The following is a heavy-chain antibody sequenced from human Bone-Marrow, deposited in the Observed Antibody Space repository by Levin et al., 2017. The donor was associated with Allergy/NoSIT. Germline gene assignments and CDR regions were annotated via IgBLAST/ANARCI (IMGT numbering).Heavy chain of an antibody. CDR3: ARTPNVLTAYYIY. Sequence: SVKVSCKASGGNFRTFAINWIRQAPGQGLEWMGGFIPTFLTATYAQKFQGRITITADESTSTSYMELSSLTSEDSAIYYCARTPNVLTAYYIYWGQGTLVTVSS. CDR2: FIPTFLTA. CDR1: GGNFRTFA. D-gene: IGHD3-9*01. J-gene: IGHJ4*02. V-gene: IGHV1-69*13.